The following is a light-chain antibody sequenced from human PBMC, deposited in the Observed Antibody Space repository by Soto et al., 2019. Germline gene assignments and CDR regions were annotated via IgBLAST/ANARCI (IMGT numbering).Light chain of an antibody. CDR3: RQYGTAPRT. J-gene: IGKJ1*01. V-gene: IGKV3-20*01. CDR2: GAY. CDR1: QRVSGY. Sequence: EIVLTQHKEKLSLSRGERAPLSCRASQRVSGYLSWYQQKPRQAPRPLLYGAYNRATGIPDRFSGSGSGTDFTRTICRLEPEDAVLNYGRQYGTAPRTYYQGTKVDIK.